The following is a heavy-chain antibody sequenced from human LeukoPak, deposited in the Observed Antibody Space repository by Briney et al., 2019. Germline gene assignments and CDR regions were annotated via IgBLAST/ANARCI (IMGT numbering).Heavy chain of an antibody. CDR3: ARDSVTGSGGYGKLLRPSYYYGMDV. D-gene: IGHD3-10*01. CDR2: ISAYNGNT. V-gene: IGHV1-18*01. CDR1: GYTFTSYG. Sequence: ASVKVSCKASGYTFTSYGISWVRLAPGQGLEWMGWISAYNGNTNYAQKLQGRVTMTTDTSTSTAYMELRSLRSDDTAVYYCARDSVTGSGGYGKLLRPSYYYGMDVWGQGTTVTVSS. J-gene: IGHJ6*02.